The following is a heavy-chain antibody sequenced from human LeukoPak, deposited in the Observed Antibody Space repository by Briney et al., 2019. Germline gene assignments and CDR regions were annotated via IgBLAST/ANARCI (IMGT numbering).Heavy chain of an antibody. Sequence: GGSLRLSCAASEFTFSSYWMSWVRQAPGKGLEWVASIKQDGSEKYYVDSVKGRVTISRDNAKNTLCLQMNSLRAEDTAVYYCARAVTAFDIWGQGTMVTVSS. CDR3: ARAVTAFDI. D-gene: IGHD3-16*01. CDR2: IKQDGSEK. CDR1: EFTFSSYW. V-gene: IGHV3-7*01. J-gene: IGHJ3*02.